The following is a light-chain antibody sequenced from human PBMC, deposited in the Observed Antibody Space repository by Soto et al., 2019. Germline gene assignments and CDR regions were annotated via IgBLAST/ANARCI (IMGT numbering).Light chain of an antibody. J-gene: IGKJ1*01. CDR1: QSVGTK. CDR2: GAS. CDR3: QHYNSYSEA. V-gene: IGKV3-15*01. Sequence: IVMTQSPATLSVSPGERATLSCRASQSVGTKLAWYQQTRGQAPRLLIYGASNRATGVPARFSGSVSGTEFTLTISSLQSEDFAVYYCQHYNSYSEAFGQGTKVELK.